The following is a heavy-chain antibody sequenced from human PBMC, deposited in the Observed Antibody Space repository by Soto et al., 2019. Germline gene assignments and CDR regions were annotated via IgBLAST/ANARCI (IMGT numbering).Heavy chain of an antibody. D-gene: IGHD1-20*01. Sequence: QLQLQESGPGLVKPSETLSLTCTVSGGSISSSSYYWGWIRQPPGKGLEWIGSIYYSGSTYYNPSLKSRVIISVQTFQSQFSMKLISVPAADTAVYDWASPVYNWNAAPPADCCDPWGQGTLVPVSS. V-gene: IGHV4-39*01. CDR2: IYYSGST. CDR3: ASPVYNWNAAPPADCCDP. J-gene: IGHJ5*02. CDR1: GGSISSSSYY.